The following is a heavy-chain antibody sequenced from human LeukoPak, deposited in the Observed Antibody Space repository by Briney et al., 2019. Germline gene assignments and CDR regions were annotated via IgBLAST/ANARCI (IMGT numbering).Heavy chain of an antibody. V-gene: IGHV3-21*01. J-gene: IGHJ3*02. CDR1: GFTFSTFT. Sequence: GGSLRLSCAASGFTFSTFTLNWVRQAPGKGLEWVSSIPSSISDMSYADPVKGRFTFSRDNAKNSLYLQMNSLRAEDTAVYYCTRTSGPVGAFDIWGQGTMVTVSS. CDR2: IPSSISDM. CDR3: TRTSGPVGAFDI. D-gene: IGHD7-27*01.